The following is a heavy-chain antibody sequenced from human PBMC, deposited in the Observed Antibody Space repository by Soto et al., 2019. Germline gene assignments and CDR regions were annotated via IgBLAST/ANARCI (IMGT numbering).Heavy chain of an antibody. CDR1: GFSLTFPGMG. CDR2: IFSKDEK. D-gene: IGHD3-22*01. CDR3: ARMKNYYHLGLDY. V-gene: IGHV2-26*01. J-gene: IGHJ4*02. Sequence: QVTLKESGPVLVKPTETLTLTCTVSGFSLTFPGMGVSWIRQPPGKALEWLAHIFSKDEKFYNTSLKTRLTISRDTSKSQVVLTMTNMDPLDTATYYCARMKNYYHLGLDYWGQGAPVTVSS.